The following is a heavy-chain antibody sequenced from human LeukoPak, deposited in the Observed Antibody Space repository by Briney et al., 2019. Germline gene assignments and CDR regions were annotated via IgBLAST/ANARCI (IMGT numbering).Heavy chain of an antibody. V-gene: IGHV3-48*03. CDR2: ITSSGSTI. CDR1: GFTFSSYE. D-gene: IGHD3-3*02. J-gene: IGHJ6*02. Sequence: GGSLRLSCAASGFTFSSYEMNWVRQAPGKGLEWVSYITSSGSTIYYADSVKGRFTISRDNAKNSLYLQMNSLRAEDTAVYYCAREDRTSNYYYYGMDVWGQGTTVTVSS. CDR3: AREDRTSNYYYYGMDV.